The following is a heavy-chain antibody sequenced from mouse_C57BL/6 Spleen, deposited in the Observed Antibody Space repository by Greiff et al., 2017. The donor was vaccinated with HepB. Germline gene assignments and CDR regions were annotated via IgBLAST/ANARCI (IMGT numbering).Heavy chain of an antibody. CDR1: GFTFSDAW. D-gene: IGHD4-1*02. CDR3: TSTGTAY. Sequence: EVKLVESGGGLVQPGGSMKLSCAASGFTFSDAWMDWVRQSPEKGLEWVAEIRNKANNHATYYAESVKGRFTISRDDSKSSVYLQMSSLRAEDTGIYYCTSTGTAYWGQGTLVTVSA. J-gene: IGHJ3*01. CDR2: IRNKANNHAT. V-gene: IGHV6-6*01.